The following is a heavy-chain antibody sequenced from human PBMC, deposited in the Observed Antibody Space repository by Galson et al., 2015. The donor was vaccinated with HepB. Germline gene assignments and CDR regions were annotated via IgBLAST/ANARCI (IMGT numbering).Heavy chain of an antibody. CDR1: GLSLTTNTVG. D-gene: IGHD6-13*01. V-gene: IGHV2-5*02. CDR3: AHRRIASAGSHLDF. Sequence: PALVKPTQTLTLTCTFSGLSLTTNTVGVAWIRQPPGKALEWLALTYWDDEKRYSPSLKSRLTITRDTSKNHVVLRMTNMDPMDTATYYCAHRRIASAGSHLDFWGQGVLVTVSS. CDR2: TYWDDEK. J-gene: IGHJ4*02.